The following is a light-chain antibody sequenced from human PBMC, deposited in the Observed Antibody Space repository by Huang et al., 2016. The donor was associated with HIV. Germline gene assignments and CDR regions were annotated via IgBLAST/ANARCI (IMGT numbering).Light chain of an antibody. CDR3: QHYYTYPWT. CDR2: SAS. Sequence: AIRMTQSPSSLSASTGDRVTITCRASQDISNYLAWFQQKPGSAPKLLIYSASTLQNGVPSRFISSWSGTNFTLTINCLQSEDFATYFCQHYYTYPWTFGQGTKVDI. V-gene: IGKV1-8*01. CDR1: QDISNY. J-gene: IGKJ1*01.